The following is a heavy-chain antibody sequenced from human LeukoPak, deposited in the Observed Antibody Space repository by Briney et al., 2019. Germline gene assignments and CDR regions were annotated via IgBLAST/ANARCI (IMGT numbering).Heavy chain of an antibody. CDR1: GFTFSSYA. D-gene: IGHD3-3*01. Sequence: GGSLRLSCAASGFTFSSYAMSWVRQAPGKGLEWVSAISASGSNKEYADSVRGRFTISRDNSKNTLYLQMNSLRAEDTAVYYCAKRNDLWSGYYPFDPWGQGTPVTVSS. CDR3: AKRNDLWSGYYPFDP. CDR2: ISASGSNK. J-gene: IGHJ5*02. V-gene: IGHV3-23*01.